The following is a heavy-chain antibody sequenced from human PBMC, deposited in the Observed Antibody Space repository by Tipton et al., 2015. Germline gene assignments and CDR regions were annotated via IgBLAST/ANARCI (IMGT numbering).Heavy chain of an antibody. V-gene: IGHV4-39*01. Sequence: TLSLTCTVSGASISRGSVWGWIRQPPGRGLEWIVSLYYNDNIYYNPSLQSRVAMSADTSRNQFSLNLTSVTAADTSVYYCASLLLYGDYVHGLGYWGRGTLVTVSS. CDR3: ASLLLYGDYVHGLGY. CDR2: LYYNDNI. J-gene: IGHJ4*02. D-gene: IGHD4-17*01. CDR1: GASISRGSV.